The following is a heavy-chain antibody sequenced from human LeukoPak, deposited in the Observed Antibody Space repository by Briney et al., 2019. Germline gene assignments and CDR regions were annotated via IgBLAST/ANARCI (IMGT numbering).Heavy chain of an antibody. D-gene: IGHD3-10*01. Sequence: GGSLRLSCAASGFTFSSYVMHWVRQAPGKGLEWVAIISYDGSNEYYADSVKGRFTISRDNSKNTLYLQMNSLRAEDTAVYYCARGGYYGSGVFDYWGQGTLVTVSS. J-gene: IGHJ4*02. CDR1: GFTFSSYV. CDR2: ISYDGSNE. CDR3: ARGGYYGSGVFDY. V-gene: IGHV3-30*14.